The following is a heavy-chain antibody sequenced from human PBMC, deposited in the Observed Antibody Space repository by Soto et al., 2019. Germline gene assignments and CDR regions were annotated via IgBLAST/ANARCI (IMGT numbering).Heavy chain of an antibody. J-gene: IGHJ4*02. CDR2: ISGSGGST. Sequence: GVSRLSCAAPGSTFSSYAMSWVRQAPGKGLEWVSAISGSGGSTYYADSVKGRYTNSRDNSKNTLYLQMNSLRAEDTAVYYCANLRCLEWRYFDYWGQGTLVTVAS. CDR3: ANLRCLEWRYFDY. CDR1: GSTFSSYA. D-gene: IGHD3-3*01. V-gene: IGHV3-23*01.